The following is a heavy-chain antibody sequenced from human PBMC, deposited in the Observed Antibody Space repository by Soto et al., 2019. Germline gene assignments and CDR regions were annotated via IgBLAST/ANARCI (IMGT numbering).Heavy chain of an antibody. CDR3: ARLSEDYSTSPLYY. J-gene: IGHJ4*02. CDR2: ITSNGGRT. CDR1: GFTFSSYT. D-gene: IGHD6-13*01. Sequence: PGGSLRLSCAASGFTFSSYTMHWVRQAPGKGLEFVSGITSNGGRTYYANSLKGRFTVSRDNSKNTLYLQMDSLRAEDMAVYYCARLSEDYSTSPLYYWGQGILVTVSS. V-gene: IGHV3-64*01.